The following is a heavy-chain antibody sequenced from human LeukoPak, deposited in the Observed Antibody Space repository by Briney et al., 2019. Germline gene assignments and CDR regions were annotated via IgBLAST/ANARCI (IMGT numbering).Heavy chain of an antibody. J-gene: IGHJ4*02. CDR3: AKVDGSGNSTFDY. Sequence: GGSLRLSCAASGFTFNTYWMHWVRQAPGKGPVWVSRINPDGRTTNYADSVKGRFTISRDNAKNTLYLQMNSLRVEDTATYYCAKVDGSGNSTFDYWGQGTLVPVSS. CDR2: INPDGRTT. D-gene: IGHD3-22*01. V-gene: IGHV3-74*01. CDR1: GFTFNTYW.